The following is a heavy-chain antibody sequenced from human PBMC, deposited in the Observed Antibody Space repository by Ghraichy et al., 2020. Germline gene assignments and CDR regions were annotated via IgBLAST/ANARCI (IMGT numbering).Heavy chain of an antibody. CDR2: IYYSGST. V-gene: IGHV4-59*01. CDR1: GGSISSYF. D-gene: IGHD6-6*01. J-gene: IGHJ4*02. Sequence: SETLSLTCTVSGGSISSYFWSWIRQPPGKGLEWIGYIYYSGSTDYNPSLKSRVTISLDTSKNQFSLNLRSVTAADTAVYYCARGYSSSNRHFDSWGQGTLVTVSS. CDR3: ARGYSSSNRHFDS.